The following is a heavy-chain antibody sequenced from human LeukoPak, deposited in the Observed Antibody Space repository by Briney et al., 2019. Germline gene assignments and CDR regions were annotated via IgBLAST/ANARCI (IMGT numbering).Heavy chain of an antibody. CDR2: IYRSGST. Sequence: PSETLSLTCAVSGYSISSGYYWGWIRQPPGKGLEWIGSIYRSGSTYYNPSLKSRVTISVDTSKNQFSLKLSSVTAADTAVYYCASEVVVPAAFDYWGQGTLVTVSS. CDR3: ASEVVVPAAFDY. D-gene: IGHD2-2*01. J-gene: IGHJ4*02. V-gene: IGHV4-38-2*01. CDR1: GYSISSGYY.